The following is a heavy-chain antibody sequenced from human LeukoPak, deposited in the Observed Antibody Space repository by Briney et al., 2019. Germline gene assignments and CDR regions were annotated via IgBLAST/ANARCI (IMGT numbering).Heavy chain of an antibody. J-gene: IGHJ4*02. V-gene: IGHV3-30*02. CDR1: GFTLSSYG. CDR2: IRYDGSNT. CDR3: AKGDEELDY. Sequence: GGSLRLSCAASGFTLSSYGIYWVRQAPGKGLEWVAFIRYDGSNTYYADSVKGRFTISRDNSKNTLYLQMNSLRAEDTAVYYCAKGDEELDYWGQGTLVTVSS.